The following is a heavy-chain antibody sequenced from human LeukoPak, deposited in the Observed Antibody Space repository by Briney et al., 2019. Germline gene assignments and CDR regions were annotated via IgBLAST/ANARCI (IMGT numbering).Heavy chain of an antibody. Sequence: PGGSLRLSCEASGFTFSSYWMSLVRQAPGKGLELVANIKQDGSEKYYVDSVKGRFTISRDNAKNSLYLQMNSLRAEDTAVYYCARNQRRLDYWGQGTLVTVSS. CDR1: GFTFSSYW. J-gene: IGHJ4*02. CDR3: ARNQRRLDY. D-gene: IGHD1-14*01. CDR2: IKQDGSEK. V-gene: IGHV3-7*01.